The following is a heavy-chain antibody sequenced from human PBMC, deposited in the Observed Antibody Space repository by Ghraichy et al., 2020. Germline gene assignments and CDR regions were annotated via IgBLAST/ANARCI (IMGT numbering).Heavy chain of an antibody. CDR3: ARDLAFGGYLIHP. J-gene: IGHJ5*02. CDR1: GYTFTGYY. V-gene: IGHV1-2*02. Sequence: ASVKVSCKASGYTFTGYYMHWVRQAPGQGLEWMGWINPNSGGTNYAQKFQGRVTMTRDTSISTAYMELSRLRSDDTAVYYCARDLAFGGYLIHPWGQGTLVTVSS. D-gene: IGHD2-21*02. CDR2: INPNSGGT.